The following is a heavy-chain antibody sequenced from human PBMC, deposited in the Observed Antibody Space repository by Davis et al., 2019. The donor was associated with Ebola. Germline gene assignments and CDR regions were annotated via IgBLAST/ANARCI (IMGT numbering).Heavy chain of an antibody. V-gene: IGHV6-1*01. J-gene: IGHJ6*02. CDR1: GDSVSSDSAA. CDR3: ARALGRDCSSSSCLQDV. D-gene: IGHD2-15*01. Sequence: HSQTLSLTCAISGDSVSSDSAAWSWIRQSPSRGLEWLGRTYYRSKWYNDYAVSVKSRITINPDTSKNQFSLQLNSVTPEDTAVYYCARALGRDCSSSSCLQDVWGQGTTVTVSS. CDR2: TYYRSKWYN.